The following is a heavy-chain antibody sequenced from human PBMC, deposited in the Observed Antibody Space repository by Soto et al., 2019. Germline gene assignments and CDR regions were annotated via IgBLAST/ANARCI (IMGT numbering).Heavy chain of an antibody. D-gene: IGHD2-21*02. CDR1: GFTFNDFA. V-gene: IGHV3-9*01. J-gene: IGHJ4*02. CDR2: ITWNGGTI. Sequence: LRLSCEASGFTFNDFAMHWVRQAPGKGLEWVSIITWNGGTIGYADSVKGRFTISRDNAKNSLYLQMDSLRPEDTAVYYCARDRGFDPTAYYFHYWGQGTLVTVSS. CDR3: ARDRGFDPTAYYFHY.